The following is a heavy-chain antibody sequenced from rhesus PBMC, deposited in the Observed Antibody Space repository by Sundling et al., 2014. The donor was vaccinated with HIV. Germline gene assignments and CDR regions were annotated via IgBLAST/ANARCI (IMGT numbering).Heavy chain of an antibody. Sequence: QLVESGGGLVQPGGSLRLSCAASGFTFSTYAMYWVRQAPGKGLEWISAISSGGGSTYYADSVKGRFTISRDNSKNTLSLQMNSLRPEDTAVYYCANRAYSGYGFDYWGQGVLVTVSS. CDR2: ISSGGGST. D-gene: IGHD5-42*01. J-gene: IGHJ4*01. CDR1: GFTFSTYA. V-gene: IGHV3-103*01. CDR3: ANRAYSGYGFDY.